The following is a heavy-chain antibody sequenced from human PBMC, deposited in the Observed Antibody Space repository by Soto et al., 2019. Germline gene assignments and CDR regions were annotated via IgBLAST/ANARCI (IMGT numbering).Heavy chain of an antibody. CDR3: ARGTYYYDSSGYYAHAFDI. J-gene: IGHJ3*02. Sequence: GGSLRLSCAASGFTFSNAWMNWVRQAPGKGLEWVSRINSDGSSTSYADSVKGRFTISRDNAKNTLYLQMNSLRAEDTAVYYCARGTYYYDSSGYYAHAFDIWGQGTMVTVSS. CDR1: GFTFSNAW. D-gene: IGHD3-22*01. CDR2: INSDGSST. V-gene: IGHV3-74*01.